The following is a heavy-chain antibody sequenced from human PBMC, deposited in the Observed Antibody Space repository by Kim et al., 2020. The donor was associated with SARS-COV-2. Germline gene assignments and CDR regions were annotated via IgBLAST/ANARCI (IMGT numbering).Heavy chain of an antibody. CDR2: ITSSGSTT. CDR3: GRQVDRAPGDV. V-gene: IGHV3-11*04. Sequence: GGSLRLSCAASGFIFSDYYMTWIRQAPGKGLEWLSSITSSGSTTYSADSVKGRFTISRDNAKTSLFLEMRSLRADDTAVYYCGRQVDRAPGDVWGQGTV. CDR1: GFIFSDYY. J-gene: IGHJ3*01. D-gene: IGHD5-12*01.